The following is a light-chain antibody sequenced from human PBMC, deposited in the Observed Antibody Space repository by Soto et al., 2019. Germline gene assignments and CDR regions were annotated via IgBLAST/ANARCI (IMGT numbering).Light chain of an antibody. CDR1: QTISSW. V-gene: IGKV1-5*03. CDR2: KAS. J-gene: IGKJ1*01. CDR3: QNYNSYSEA. Sequence: DIQMPHSPSTLSGSVLDRVTITFRASQTISSWLAWYQQKPGKAPKLLIYKASTLKSGVPSRFSGSGSGTEFTLTISSLQPDDFATYYCQNYNSYSEAFGQGTKVDIK.